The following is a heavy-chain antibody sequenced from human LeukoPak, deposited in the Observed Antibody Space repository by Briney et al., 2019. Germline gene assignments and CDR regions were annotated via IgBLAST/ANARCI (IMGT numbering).Heavy chain of an antibody. CDR1: GGSLSSYA. CDR3: ARANTYYYDSSGYYYRGYYYYYMDV. J-gene: IGHJ6*03. V-gene: IGHV1-69*05. Sequence: SVKVSCKASGGSLSSYASSWVRRAPGQGLGWMGGIIAIFGTGDYSQKFQGRVTITTDESTSTAYTELSSLRSEDTAGYYCARANTYYYDSSGYYYRGYYYYYMDVWGKGTTVTVSS. D-gene: IGHD3-22*01. CDR2: IIAIFGTG.